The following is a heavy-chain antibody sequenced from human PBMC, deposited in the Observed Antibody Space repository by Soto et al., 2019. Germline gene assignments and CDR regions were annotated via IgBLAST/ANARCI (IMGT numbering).Heavy chain of an antibody. J-gene: IGHJ4*02. CDR1: GFTFSGSA. V-gene: IGHV3-73*01. CDR3: RLYSGSQFFDY. D-gene: IGHD1-26*01. CDR2: IRSKANSYAT. Sequence: EVQLVESGGGLVQPGGSLKLSCAASGFTFSGSAMHWVRQASGKGLEWVGRIRSKANSYATAYAASVKGRFTISRDDSKNTAYLQMNSLKTEDTAVYYCRLYSGSQFFDYWGQGTLVTVSS.